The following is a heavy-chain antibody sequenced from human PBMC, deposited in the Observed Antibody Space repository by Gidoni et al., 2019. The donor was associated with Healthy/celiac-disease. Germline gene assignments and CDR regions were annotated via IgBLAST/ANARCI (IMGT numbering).Heavy chain of an antibody. Sequence: QVQLQQWGAGLLKPSETLSLTCAVYGGSFSGYYWSWIRQPPGKGLEWIGEINHSGSTNYNPSLKSRVTISVDTSKNQFSLKLSSVTAADTAVYYCARGGYYYGSGPPGYWGQGTLVTVSS. J-gene: IGHJ4*02. D-gene: IGHD3-10*01. CDR2: INHSGST. V-gene: IGHV4-34*01. CDR3: ARGGYYYGSGPPGY. CDR1: GGSFSGYY.